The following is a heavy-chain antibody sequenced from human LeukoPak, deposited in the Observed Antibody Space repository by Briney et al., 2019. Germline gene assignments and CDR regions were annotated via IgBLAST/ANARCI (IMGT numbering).Heavy chain of an antibody. CDR2: IIPVLGVA. J-gene: IGHJ4*02. D-gene: IGHD3-3*01. CDR1: RGTFSTYA. CDR3: PTGLGTLCSGYYHDY. Sequence: SLNVSCEASRGTFSTYAISAVRRAPGQGLEWMGRIIPVLGVANYAHTFKGRVTISADKSTSRAYMEVSRRPSQDPPCFSFPTGLGTLCSGYYHDYWGQGSLVTVSS. V-gene: IGHV1-69*04.